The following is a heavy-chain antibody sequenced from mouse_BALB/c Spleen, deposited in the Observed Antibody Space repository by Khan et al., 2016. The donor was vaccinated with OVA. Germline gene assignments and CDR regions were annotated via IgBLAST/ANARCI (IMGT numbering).Heavy chain of an antibody. CDR2: IDPYTGGT. CDR1: GYSFTDYN. D-gene: IGHD1-1*01. Sequence: VQLKQSGPELVKPGASVKVSCKASGYSFTDYNMYWVKQSHGKSLEWIGYIDPYTGGTTYNQKFKGKATLTVDKSSSTAFMHLNSLTSEDCAVYFCARMIITTDYYAIDYWGQGTSGTVPP. V-gene: IGHV1S135*01. CDR3: ARMIITTDYYAIDY. J-gene: IGHJ4*01.